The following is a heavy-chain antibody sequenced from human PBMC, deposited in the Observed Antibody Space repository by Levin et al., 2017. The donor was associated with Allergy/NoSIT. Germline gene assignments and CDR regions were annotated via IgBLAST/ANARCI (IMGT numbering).Heavy chain of an antibody. CDR3: ARESLADYGLDYYYGMDV. CDR2: ISAYNGNT. D-gene: IGHD4-17*01. J-gene: IGHJ6*02. Sequence: EASVKVSCKASGDIFTNYGITWVRQAPGQGLEWMGWISAYNGNTRFTQKFQGRLTMTRDTSTSTAYMQLRGLRSDDTAVYYCARESLADYGLDYYYGMDVWGQGTTVTVSS. V-gene: IGHV1-18*01. CDR1: GDIFTNYG.